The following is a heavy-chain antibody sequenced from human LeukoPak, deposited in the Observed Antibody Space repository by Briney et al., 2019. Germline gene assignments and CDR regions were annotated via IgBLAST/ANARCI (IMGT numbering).Heavy chain of an antibody. CDR2: ITIRSRTT. D-gene: IGHD3-9*01. V-gene: IGHV3-48*02. Sequence: GGSLRLSCAASGFTFSNFGMNWVRQAPGKGLEWVSYITIRSRTTYYADSVKGRFTISRDNAKNSLYLQMKSLRDEDTAVYYCARAGEMLRYFDWLSNHYFDYWGQGTLVTVAS. CDR1: GFTFSNFG. CDR3: ARAGEMLRYFDWLSNHYFDY. J-gene: IGHJ4*02.